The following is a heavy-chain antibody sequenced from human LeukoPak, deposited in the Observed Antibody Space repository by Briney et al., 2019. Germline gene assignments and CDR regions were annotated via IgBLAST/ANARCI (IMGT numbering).Heavy chain of an antibody. CDR2: INPDGRDT. J-gene: IGHJ1*01. CDR3: ATWGDTTAEYFQR. V-gene: IGHV3-7*01. D-gene: IGHD2-21*02. Sequence: GGSLRLSCVVSGFTFNSCWMNWVRQAPGKGLEWVAHINPDGRDTYYVDSVKGRFTISRDNAQNSMYLQMNSLRVEDTAVYYCATWGDTTAEYFQRWGQVTLVTVSS. CDR1: GFTFNSCW.